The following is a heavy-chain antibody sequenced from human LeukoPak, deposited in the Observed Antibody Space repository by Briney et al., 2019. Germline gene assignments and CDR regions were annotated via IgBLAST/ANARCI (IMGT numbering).Heavy chain of an antibody. CDR3: ARVEGDGYNEGY. CDR2: INPNSGGT. J-gene: IGHJ4*02. D-gene: IGHD5-24*01. CDR1: GYTFTGYY. Sequence: ASVKVSCKASGYTFTGYYMHWVRQVPGQGLEWMGWINPNSGGTNYAQKFQGWVTMTRDTSISTAYMDLSRLTSEDTAVYYCARVEGDGYNEGYWGQGTLVTVSS. V-gene: IGHV1-2*04.